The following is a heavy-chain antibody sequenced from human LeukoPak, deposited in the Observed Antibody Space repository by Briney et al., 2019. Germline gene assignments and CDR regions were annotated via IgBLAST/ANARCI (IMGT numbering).Heavy chain of an antibody. V-gene: IGHV3-7*01. D-gene: IGHD1-26*01. CDR3: ARVVGATGSFDY. CDR1: GFTLSSYA. CDR2: IKQDGSEK. Sequence: GGSLRLSCAASGFTLSSYAMSWVRQAPGKGLEWVANIKQDGSEKYYVDSVKGRFTISRDNAKNSLYLQMNSLRAEDTAVYYCARVVGATGSFDYWGQGTLVTVSS. J-gene: IGHJ4*02.